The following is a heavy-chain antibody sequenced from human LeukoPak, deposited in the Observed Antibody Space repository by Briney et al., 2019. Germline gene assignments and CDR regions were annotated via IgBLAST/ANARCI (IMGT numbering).Heavy chain of an antibody. CDR3: AGDDYGDYFEY. V-gene: IGHV4-4*07. D-gene: IGHD4-17*01. Sequence: SETLSLTCTVSGGSISSYYWSWIRQPAGKGLEWIGRIYTSGSTNCNPSLKSRVTMSIDMSKNQFSLKLRSVTAADTAVYYCAGDDYGDYFEYWGQGTLATVSS. CDR2: IYTSGST. CDR1: GGSISSYY. J-gene: IGHJ4*02.